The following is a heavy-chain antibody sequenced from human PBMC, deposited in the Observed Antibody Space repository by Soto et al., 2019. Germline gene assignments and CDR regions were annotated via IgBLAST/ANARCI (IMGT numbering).Heavy chain of an antibody. CDR1: GFSLTTSGVG. CDR2: IYWDDDK. D-gene: IGHD3-3*01. Sequence: ITLNESGPPVVKPAETLTLTCTFSGFSLTTSGVGVGWIRQSPGKAPEWLALIYWDDDKRYSASLKSRLTITKDTSKNQVVLTMASVDPADTATYYCAHRILRTVFGLVTTTAIYFDFWGQPTPVVVSS. V-gene: IGHV2-5*02. CDR3: AHRILRTVFGLVTTTAIYFDF. J-gene: IGHJ4*02.